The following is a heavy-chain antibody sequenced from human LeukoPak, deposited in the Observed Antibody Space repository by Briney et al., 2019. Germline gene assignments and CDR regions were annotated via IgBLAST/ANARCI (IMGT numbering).Heavy chain of an antibody. CDR1: GFTFSSYS. Sequence: PGGSLRLSCAASGFTFSSYSMNWVRQAPGKGLEWLSSISSGSSTIYYADSVKGRVTISRDNAKKSLYLQMISLRDEDTAVYYCARGRYGSNSADFDYWGQGTLVTVSS. D-gene: IGHD4-23*01. V-gene: IGHV3-48*02. CDR3: ARGRYGSNSADFDY. J-gene: IGHJ4*02. CDR2: ISSGSSTI.